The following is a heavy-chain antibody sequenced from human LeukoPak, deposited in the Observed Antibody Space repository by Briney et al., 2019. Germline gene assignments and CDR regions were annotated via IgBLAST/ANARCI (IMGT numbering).Heavy chain of an antibody. D-gene: IGHD6-6*01. CDR3: ATQDGYSSSSNWFDP. CDR1: GGTFSSYA. CDR2: IIPIFGTA. J-gene: IGHJ5*02. V-gene: IGHV1-69*05. Sequence: ASVKVSCKASGGTFSSYAISWVRQAPGQGLEWMGRIIPIFGTANYAHKFQGRVTITTDESTITAYMELSSLRSEHTAVYYCATQDGYSSSSNWFDPWGQGTLVTVSS.